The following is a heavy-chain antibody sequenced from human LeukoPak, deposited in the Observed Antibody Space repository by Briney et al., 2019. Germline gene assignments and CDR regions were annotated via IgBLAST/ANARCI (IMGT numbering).Heavy chain of an antibody. CDR1: GGPIGSYY. D-gene: IGHD3-22*01. CDR3: ARGPYSYDSSGAFDI. Sequence: SETLSLTCTVSGGPIGSYYWSWIRQSPGKGLEWIGYVYYSGSTKYNPSLKSRVTISVDTSKNQFSLKLSSVTAADTAVYFCARGPYSYDSSGAFDIWGQGTMVTVSS. CDR2: VYYSGST. V-gene: IGHV4-59*08. J-gene: IGHJ3*02.